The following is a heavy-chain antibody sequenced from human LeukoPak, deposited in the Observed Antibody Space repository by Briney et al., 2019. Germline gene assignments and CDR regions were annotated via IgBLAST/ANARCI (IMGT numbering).Heavy chain of an antibody. Sequence: GASVKVSCKASGYTFTGYYMHWVRQAPGQGLEWMGWINPNSGGTNYAQKFQGWVTMTRDTSISTAYMELSRLRSDDTAVYYCAREWGENYYGSGSPSHAFDIWGQGTMVTVSS. CDR1: GYTFTGYY. CDR3: AREWGENYYGSGSPSHAFDI. V-gene: IGHV1-2*04. D-gene: IGHD3-10*01. J-gene: IGHJ3*02. CDR2: INPNSGGT.